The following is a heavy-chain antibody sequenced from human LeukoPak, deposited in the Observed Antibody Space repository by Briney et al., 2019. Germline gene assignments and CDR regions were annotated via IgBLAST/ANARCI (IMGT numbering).Heavy chain of an antibody. D-gene: IGHD1-26*01. Sequence: PGGSLRLSCAASGFTFSSYAMHWVRQAPGKGLEWVAVISYDGSNKYYADSVKGRFTISRDNSKNTLYLQMNSLRAEDTAVYYCARDREKWELLGGFDYWGQGTLVTVSP. CDR1: GFTFSSYA. CDR2: ISYDGSNK. J-gene: IGHJ4*02. CDR3: ARDREKWELLGGFDY. V-gene: IGHV3-30-3*01.